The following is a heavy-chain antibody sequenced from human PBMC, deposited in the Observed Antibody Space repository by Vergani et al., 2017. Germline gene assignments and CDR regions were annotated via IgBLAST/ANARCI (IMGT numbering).Heavy chain of an antibody. CDR1: GGSISSYY. J-gene: IGHJ4*02. D-gene: IGHD1-1*01. CDR3: ARRLGWNDAYFDY. V-gene: IGHV4-59*12. CDR2: IYYSGST. Sequence: QVQLQESGPGLVKPSQTLSLTCTVSGGSISSYYWSWIRQPPGKGLEWIGYIYYSGSTNYNPSLKSRVTISVDTSKNQFSLKLSSVTAADTAVYYCARRLGWNDAYFDYWGQGTLVTVSS.